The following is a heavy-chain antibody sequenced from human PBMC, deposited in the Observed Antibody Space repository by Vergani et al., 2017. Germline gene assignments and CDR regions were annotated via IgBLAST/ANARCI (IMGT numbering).Heavy chain of an antibody. Sequence: QVQLVQSGAEVKKPGASVKVSCKASGYTFTSYYMHWVRQAPGQGLEWMGIINPSGGSTSYAQKFQGRVTMTRDTSTSTVYMELSSLRSEDTAVYYCARTVYYYDSSGYYYLFDPWGQGTLVTVS. CDR1: GYTFTSYY. D-gene: IGHD3-22*01. V-gene: IGHV1-46*01. CDR2: INPSGGST. J-gene: IGHJ5*02. CDR3: ARTVYYYDSSGYYYLFDP.